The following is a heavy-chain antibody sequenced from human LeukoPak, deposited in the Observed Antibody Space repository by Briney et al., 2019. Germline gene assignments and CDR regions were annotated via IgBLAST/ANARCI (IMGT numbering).Heavy chain of an antibody. CDR2: IWYDGSNK. CDR3: ARAARSRFLFDY. D-gene: IGHD6-6*01. Sequence: HSGGSLRLSCAASGFTFSSYGMHWVRQAPGKGLEWVAVIWYDGSNKYYADSVKGRFTISRDNSKNTLYLQMNSLRAEDTAVYYCARAARSRFLFDYWGQGTLVTVSS. J-gene: IGHJ4*02. CDR1: GFTFSSYG. V-gene: IGHV3-33*01.